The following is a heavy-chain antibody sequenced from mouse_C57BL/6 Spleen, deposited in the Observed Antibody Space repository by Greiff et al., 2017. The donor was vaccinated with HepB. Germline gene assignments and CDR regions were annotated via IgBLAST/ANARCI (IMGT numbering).Heavy chain of an antibody. CDR3: ARNWEWYFDV. Sequence: EVNVVDSGGGLVKPGGSLKLSCAASGFTFSDYGMHWVRQAPEKGLEWVAYISSGSSTIYYADTVKGRFTISRDNAKNTLFLQMTSLRSEDTAMYYCARNWEWYFDVWGTGTTVTVSS. D-gene: IGHD4-1*01. CDR1: GFTFSDYG. CDR2: ISSGSSTI. V-gene: IGHV5-17*01. J-gene: IGHJ1*03.